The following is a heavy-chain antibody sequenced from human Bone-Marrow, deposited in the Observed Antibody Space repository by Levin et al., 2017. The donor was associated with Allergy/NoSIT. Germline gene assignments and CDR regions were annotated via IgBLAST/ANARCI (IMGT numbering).Heavy chain of an antibody. V-gene: IGHV1-24*01. CDR1: GHPITEVA. CDR2: FDPEDGET. J-gene: IGHJ3*02. CDR3: TTEAFDI. Sequence: PAASVKVSCKISGHPITEVAMHWVRQPAGKGPEWMGHFDPEDGETTNSQRFKGRVTLTEDTSTDTAFMELGSLTSGDTAVYYCTTEAFDIWGQGTMVIVSS.